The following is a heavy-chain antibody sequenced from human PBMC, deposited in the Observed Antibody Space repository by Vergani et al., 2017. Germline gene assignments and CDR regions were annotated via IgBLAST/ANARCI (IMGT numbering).Heavy chain of an antibody. CDR1: GGSISSYY. V-gene: IGHV4-59*08. Sequence: QVQLQESGPGLVKPSETLSLTCTVSGGSISSYYWSWIRQPPGKGLEWIGYIYYSGSTNYNPSLKSRVTISVDTSTNQFSLKLSSVTAADTAVYYCASRGYSYGWGFDYWGQGTLVTVSS. CDR3: ASRGYSYGWGFDY. CDR2: IYYSGST. J-gene: IGHJ4*02. D-gene: IGHD5-18*01.